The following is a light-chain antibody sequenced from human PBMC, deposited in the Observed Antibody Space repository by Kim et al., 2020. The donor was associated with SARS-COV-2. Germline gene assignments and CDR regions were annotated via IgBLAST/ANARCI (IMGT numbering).Light chain of an antibody. V-gene: IGLV1-44*01. CDR2: GKN. CDR1: GASLGGNT. CDR3: EAWDNSLKGVV. J-gene: IGLJ2*01. Sequence: GQGVTFPCTGSGASLGGNTVTWYQQLPGPAPKILIYGKNNRPSGVPDRFSGSTSGNSASLAISGLQAEDEADYHCEAWDNSLKGVVFGGGTKLTVL.